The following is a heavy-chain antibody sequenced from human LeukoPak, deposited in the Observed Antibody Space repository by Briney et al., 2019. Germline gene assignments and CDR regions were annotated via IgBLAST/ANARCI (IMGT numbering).Heavy chain of an antibody. CDR3: ARDPPGSGSYLDY. V-gene: IGHV4-59*01. CDR1: GGSINNYY. D-gene: IGHD3-10*01. J-gene: IGHJ4*02. CDR2: IYYSGST. Sequence: SETLSLTCTVSGGSINNYYWSWIRQPPGKGLEXIGYIYYSGSTNYNPSLKSRVTISVDTSKNQFSLKLSSVTAADTAVYYCARDPPGSGSYLDYWGQGTPVTVSS.